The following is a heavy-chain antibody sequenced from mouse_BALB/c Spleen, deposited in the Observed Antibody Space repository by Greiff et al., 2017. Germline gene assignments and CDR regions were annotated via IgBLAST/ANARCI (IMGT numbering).Heavy chain of an antibody. CDR1: GFTFSSFG. CDR2: ISSGSSTI. D-gene: IGHD2-4*01. CDR3: ARRYDYDPYWYFDV. J-gene: IGHJ1*01. V-gene: IGHV5-17*02. Sequence: DVKLVESGGGLVQPGGSRKLSCAASGFTFSSFGMHWVRQAPEKGLEWVAYISSGSSTIYYADTVKGRFTISRDNPKNTLFLQMTSLRSEDTAMYYCARRYDYDPYWYFDVWGAGTTVTVSS.